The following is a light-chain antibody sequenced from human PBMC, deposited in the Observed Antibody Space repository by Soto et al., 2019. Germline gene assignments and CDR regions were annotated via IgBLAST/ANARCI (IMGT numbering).Light chain of an antibody. CDR2: EVS. V-gene: IGLV2-14*01. Sequence: QSVLTQPASVSGSPGQSITISCTGTSSDVGGYKYVSWYQQHPDKAPKLIIFEVSNRPSGISSRFSGSKSGNTASLTISGLQAEDEADYYCASYTSSSTSVIFGGGTK. CDR1: SSDVGGYKY. CDR3: ASYTSSSTSVI. J-gene: IGLJ2*01.